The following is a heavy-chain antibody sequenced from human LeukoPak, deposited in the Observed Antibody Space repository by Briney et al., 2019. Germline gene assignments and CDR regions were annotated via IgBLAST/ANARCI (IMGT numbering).Heavy chain of an antibody. J-gene: IGHJ5*02. V-gene: IGHV1-2*02. CDR2: INPNSGGT. CDR1: GYTFTGYY. CDR3: ARGRVPAAMASWFDP. Sequence: ASVKVSCKASGYTFTGYYMHWVRQAPGQGLEWMGWINPNSGGTNYAQKFQGRVTMTRDTSISTAYMELSRLRSDDTAVYYCARGRVPAAMASWFDPWGQGTLVTVSS. D-gene: IGHD2-2*01.